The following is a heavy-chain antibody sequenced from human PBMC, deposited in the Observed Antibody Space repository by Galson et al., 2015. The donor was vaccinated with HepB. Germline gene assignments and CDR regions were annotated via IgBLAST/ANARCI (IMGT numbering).Heavy chain of an antibody. CDR3: ARGFPKVGSPVWFDP. Sequence: TLSLTCAVSGDSISSGGYPWSWIRQPPGKGLEWIGYMYYSGNSYYTPSLQNRVTMSPDMSKNQFSPKLSSVTAADTAVYYCARGFPKVGSPVWFDPWGQGTLVTVSS. CDR1: GDSISSGGYP. CDR2: MYYSGNS. D-gene: IGHD6-25*01. J-gene: IGHJ5*02. V-gene: IGHV4-30-4*07.